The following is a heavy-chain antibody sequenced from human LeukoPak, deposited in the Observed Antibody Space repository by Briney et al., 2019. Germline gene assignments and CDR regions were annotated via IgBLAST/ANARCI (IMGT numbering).Heavy chain of an antibody. Sequence: PSETLSLTCTVSGGSISSYYWGWIRQPPGKGLEWIGSIYSSGNTFYNSSLKSRVTISADTSKNQFSPRLSSVTAADTAVYYCARRDYGVPFDPWGQGALVTVSS. D-gene: IGHD4-17*01. CDR1: GGSISSYY. J-gene: IGHJ5*02. CDR2: IYSSGNT. V-gene: IGHV4-39*01. CDR3: ARRDYGVPFDP.